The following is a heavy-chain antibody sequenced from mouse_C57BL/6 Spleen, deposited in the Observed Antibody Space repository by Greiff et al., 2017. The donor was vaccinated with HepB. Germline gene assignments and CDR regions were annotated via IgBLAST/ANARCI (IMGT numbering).Heavy chain of an antibody. CDR3: ARGEYDYYAMDY. CDR2: IYPRSGNT. J-gene: IGHJ4*01. V-gene: IGHV1-81*01. D-gene: IGHD2-10*02. CDR1: GYTFTSYG. Sequence: VQLVESGAELARPGASVKLSCKASGYTFTSYGISWVKQRTGQGLEWIGEIYPRSGNTYYNEKFKGKATLTADKSSSTAYMELRSLTSEDSAVYFCARGEYDYYAMDYWGQGTSVTVSS.